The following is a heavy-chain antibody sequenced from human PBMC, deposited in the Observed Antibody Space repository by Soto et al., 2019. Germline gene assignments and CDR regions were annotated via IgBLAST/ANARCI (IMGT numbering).Heavy chain of an antibody. D-gene: IGHD1-7*01. Sequence: QVQLVQSGAEVKKPGSSVKVSCKASGGTFSSYAISWVRQAPGQGLEWMGGIIPIFGTANYAQKFQGRVTITADKSTSTAYMELSSLRSEDTAVYYCARITGTTNYYYYYGMDVWGQGTTVTVSS. V-gene: IGHV1-69*06. CDR3: ARITGTTNYYYYYGMDV. J-gene: IGHJ6*02. CDR1: GGTFSSYA. CDR2: IIPIFGTA.